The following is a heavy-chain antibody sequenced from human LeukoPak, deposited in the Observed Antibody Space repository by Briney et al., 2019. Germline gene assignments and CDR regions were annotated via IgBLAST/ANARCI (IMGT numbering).Heavy chain of an antibody. CDR3: ARLSGSYYSAFDI. D-gene: IGHD1-26*01. J-gene: IGHJ3*02. V-gene: IGHV5-51*01. CDR1: GYSFTNYW. Sequence: GESLKISCKGSGYSFTNYWIGWVRQMPGQGPEWIGIIHPRDSETVYTPSFRGQVTISADKSINTAYLQWSSLKASDTAMYYCARLSGSYYSAFDIWGQGTMVTVSS. CDR2: IHPRDSET.